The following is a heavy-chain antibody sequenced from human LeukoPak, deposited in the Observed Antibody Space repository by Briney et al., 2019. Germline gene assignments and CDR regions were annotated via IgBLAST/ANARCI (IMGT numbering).Heavy chain of an antibody. J-gene: IGHJ4*02. CDR2: IYSGGST. V-gene: IGHV3-66*01. D-gene: IGHD6-13*01. Sequence: GGSLRLSCAASGFTFSSYWMSWVRQAPGKGLEWVSVIYSGGSTYYADSVKGRFTISRDNSKNTLYLQMNSLRAEDTAVYYCARGSSWYYTDYWGQGTLVTVSS. CDR3: ARGSSWYYTDY. CDR1: GFTFSSYW.